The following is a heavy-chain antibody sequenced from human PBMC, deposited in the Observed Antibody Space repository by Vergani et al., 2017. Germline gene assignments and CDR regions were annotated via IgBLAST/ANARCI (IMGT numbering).Heavy chain of an antibody. CDR1: NYSIDNTYF. CDR3: ARRAERCETLLRDDFDV. Sequence: QVQLQESGPGLVKPSETLSLTCAVSNYSIDNTYFWGWIRQPPGKGLEWIGEINHSGTINYNPTLKSPFKVSIDTSRDHFSLKLRSVSAADTAVYFCARRAERCETLLRDDFDVWGQGTFVTVSP. CDR2: INHSGTI. J-gene: IGHJ3*01. D-gene: IGHD2-8*01. V-gene: IGHV4-38-2*01.